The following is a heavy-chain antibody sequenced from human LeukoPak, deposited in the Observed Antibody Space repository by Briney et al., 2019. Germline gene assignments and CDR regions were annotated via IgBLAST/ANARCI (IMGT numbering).Heavy chain of an antibody. D-gene: IGHD3-3*01. J-gene: IGHJ4*02. CDR2: MSYDGFSK. Sequence: GGSLRLSCASSRFTFSNSIFHWVRQAPGKGLEWVAAMSYDGFSKYYADSVKGRFTISRDNSKNTLYLQMNSLRAEDTAVYYCARELKRFLDYWGQGTLVTVSS. CDR3: ARELKRFLDY. V-gene: IGHV3-30*04. CDR1: RFTFSNSI.